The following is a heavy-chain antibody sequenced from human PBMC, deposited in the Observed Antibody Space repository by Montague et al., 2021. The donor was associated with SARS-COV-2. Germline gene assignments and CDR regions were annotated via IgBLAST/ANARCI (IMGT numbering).Heavy chain of an antibody. CDR3: AWNSGWSVDR. CDR1: GGSISSYY. Sequence: ETLSLTCTVYGGSISSYYWSWIRQTPEKRLEWVANIKEDGSAQYYVDPVEGRFTASRANARTSPYLQMNSLRADDTAVYFCAWNSGWSVDRWGQGTLVTVSS. CDR2: IKEDGSAQ. J-gene: IGHJ5*02. D-gene: IGHD6-19*01. V-gene: IGHV3-7*01.